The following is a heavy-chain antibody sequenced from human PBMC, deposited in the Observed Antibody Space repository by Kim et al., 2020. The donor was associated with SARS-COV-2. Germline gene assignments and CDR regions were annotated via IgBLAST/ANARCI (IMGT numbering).Heavy chain of an antibody. V-gene: IGHV3-74*01. CDR3: ARRYLTGYYYYYYGMDV. J-gene: IGHJ6*02. D-gene: IGHD3-9*01. Sequence: VKGRFTISRDNAKNTLYLQMNSLRAEDTAVYYCARRYLTGYYYYYYGMDVWGQGTTVTVSS.